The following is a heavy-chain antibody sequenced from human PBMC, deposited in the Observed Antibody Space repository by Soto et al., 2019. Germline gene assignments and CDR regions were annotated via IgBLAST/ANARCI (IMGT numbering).Heavy chain of an antibody. D-gene: IGHD2-2*02. CDR3: ARDGWDIVVVPAAIGVPSGDY. CDR1: GYTFTSYG. CDR2: ISAYNGNS. Sequence: ASVKVSCKASGYTFTSYGISWVRQAPGQGLGWMGWISAYNGNSNYAQKLQGRVTMTTDTSTSTAYMELRSLRSDDTAVYYCARDGWDIVVVPAAIGVPSGDYWGQGTLVTVSS. J-gene: IGHJ4*02. V-gene: IGHV1-18*01.